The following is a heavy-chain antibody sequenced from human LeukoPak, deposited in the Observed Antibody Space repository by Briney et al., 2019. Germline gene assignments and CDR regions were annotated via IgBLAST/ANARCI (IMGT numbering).Heavy chain of an antibody. D-gene: IGHD5-18*01. CDR1: GGSISSYY. CDR3: ARGPGGYSYGYYFDY. V-gene: IGHV4-59*01. Sequence: SETLSLTCAVSGGSISSYYWSWIRQPPGKGLEWIGFFYYSGSTNYNPSLKSRVTISVDTSKNHFFLKLSSVAAADTAVYYCARGPGGYSYGYYFDYWGQGTLVTVSS. CDR2: FYYSGST. J-gene: IGHJ4*02.